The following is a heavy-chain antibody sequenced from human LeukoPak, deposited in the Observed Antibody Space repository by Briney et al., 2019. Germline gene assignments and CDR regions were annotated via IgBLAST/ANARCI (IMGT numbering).Heavy chain of an antibody. CDR1: GYTFTSYG. CDR3: ARGDGYSSGWYPV. V-gene: IGHV1-18*01. CDR2: ISAYNGNT. D-gene: IGHD6-19*01. Sequence: ASVKVSCKASGYTFTSYGISWVRQAPGQGLEWMGWISAYNGNTNYAQKLQGRVTMTTDKSTSTAYMELSSLRSEDTAVYYCARGDGYSSGWYPVWGQGTLVTVSS. J-gene: IGHJ4*02.